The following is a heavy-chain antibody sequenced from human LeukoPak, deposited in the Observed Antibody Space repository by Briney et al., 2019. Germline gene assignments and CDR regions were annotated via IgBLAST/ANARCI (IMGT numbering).Heavy chain of an antibody. D-gene: IGHD6-19*01. CDR3: ARVSSGWLTYYYHYGVDV. V-gene: IGHV3-30-3*01. CDR2: ISFDGNNK. CDR1: GFTFSNYG. J-gene: IGHJ6*02. Sequence: GGSLRLSCVASGFTFSNYGLHWVRQAPGKGLEWVAVISFDGNNKYYADSVKGRFTISRDNSENTPYLQMNSLRVEDTAVYFCARVSSGWLTYYYHYGVDVWGQGTTVIVSS.